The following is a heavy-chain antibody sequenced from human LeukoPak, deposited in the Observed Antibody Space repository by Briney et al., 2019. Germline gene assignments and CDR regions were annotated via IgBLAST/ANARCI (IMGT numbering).Heavy chain of an antibody. J-gene: IGHJ5*02. D-gene: IGHD2-2*01. CDR2: IIPIFGTA. CDR3: ARALLRYCSGTSCYWFDP. CDR1: GGTFSSYV. Sequence: ASVKVSCKASGGTFSSYVISWVRQAPGKGLEWMGGIIPIFGTANYAQEFQGRVTITADESTSTAYMELSSLRSEDTAVYYCARALLRYCSGTSCYWFDPWGQGTLVTVSS. V-gene: IGHV1-69*13.